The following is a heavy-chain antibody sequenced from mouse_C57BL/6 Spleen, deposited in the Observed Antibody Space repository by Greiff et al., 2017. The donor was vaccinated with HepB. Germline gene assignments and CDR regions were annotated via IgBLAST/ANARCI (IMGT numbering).Heavy chain of an antibody. CDR3: ERRQGRGYFDY. D-gene: IGHD3-2*01. Sequence: VQLQQSGAELVKPGASVKLSCKASGYTFTSYWMQWVKQRPGQGLEWIGEIDPSDSYPNYNQKFTGKATLTVDTSSSTAYMQLSSLTSEEYAVYKGERRQGRGYFDYWGQGTTLTVSS. V-gene: IGHV1-50*01. CDR2: IDPSDSYP. J-gene: IGHJ2*01. CDR1: GYTFTSYW.